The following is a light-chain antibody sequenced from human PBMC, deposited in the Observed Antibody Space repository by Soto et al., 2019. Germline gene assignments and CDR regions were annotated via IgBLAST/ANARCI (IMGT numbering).Light chain of an antibody. CDR1: QNISIY. V-gene: IGKV1-39*01. CDR3: QQSYSAPYT. Sequence: DIQMTQSPSSLSASVGDRVTITCRASQNISIYLNWYQQNPGKAPKLLIYASSSLQSGVPSRFSASGSETDFTLTISSLQPEDIASYYCQQSYSAPYTFGQGTKV. J-gene: IGKJ2*01. CDR2: ASS.